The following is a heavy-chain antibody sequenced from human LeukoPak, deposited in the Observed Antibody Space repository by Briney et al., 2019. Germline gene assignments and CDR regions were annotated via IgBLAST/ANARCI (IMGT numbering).Heavy chain of an antibody. J-gene: IGHJ4*02. V-gene: IGHV5-51*01. CDR3: ARRVRAAAGIYYFDY. CDR1: GYSFTSYW. D-gene: IGHD6-13*01. Sequence: GESLQISCQGSGYSFTSYWIGWVRQMPGKGLEWMGIIYPGDSDTRYSPSFQGQVTISADKSISTAYLQWSSLKASDTAMYYCARRVRAAAGIYYFDYWGQGTLVTVSS. CDR2: IYPGDSDT.